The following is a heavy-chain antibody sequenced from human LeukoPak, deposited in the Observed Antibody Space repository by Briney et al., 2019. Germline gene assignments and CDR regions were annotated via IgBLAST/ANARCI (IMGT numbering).Heavy chain of an antibody. D-gene: IGHD2-2*01. CDR2: IDSSSSYI. Sequence: PGGSLRLSCEASGFSSSAHTMNWVRQAPGKGLEWVSSIDSSSSYIYYAASMKGRFSISRDNAKNSLYLQMSSLRAEDTAVYYCARDGQGASYPFNLWGQGTLVTVSS. CDR1: GFSSSAHT. CDR3: ARDGQGASYPFNL. J-gene: IGHJ5*02. V-gene: IGHV3-21*01.